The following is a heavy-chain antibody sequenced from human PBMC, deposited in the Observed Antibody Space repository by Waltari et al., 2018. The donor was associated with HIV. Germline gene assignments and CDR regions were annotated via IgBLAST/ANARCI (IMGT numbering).Heavy chain of an antibody. J-gene: IGHJ6*02. CDR2: IIPARSSA. V-gene: IGHV1-69*04. CDR3: ARAGLRQLGRPYYYGLDV. Sequence: QDQLVQSGADVRKPGSSVKVSCKASADTFNSYALKWVRQAPGPGPAGLWRIIPARSSANDEPRFGDRVAITADKSTTTAYMELSRLTSEDPAVYFCARAGLRQLGRPYYYGLDVWGQGTTVTVSS. CDR1: ADTFNSYA. D-gene: IGHD6-6*01.